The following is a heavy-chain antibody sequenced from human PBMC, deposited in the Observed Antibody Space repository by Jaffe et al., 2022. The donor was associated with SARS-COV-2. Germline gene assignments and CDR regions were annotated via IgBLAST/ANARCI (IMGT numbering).Heavy chain of an antibody. V-gene: IGHV3-23*04. D-gene: IGHD2-21*02. Sequence: EVQLAESGGGLVQPGGSLRLSCAASGFTFASYAMSWVRQAPGKGLEWVSAISGSGGSTYYAGSVKGRFTISRDNPKSTLYLQMDSLRAEDTAVYYCARFENIVVVTAINDYWGQGTLVTVSS. CDR3: ARFENIVVVTAINDY. J-gene: IGHJ4*02. CDR1: GFTFASYA. CDR2: ISGSGGST.